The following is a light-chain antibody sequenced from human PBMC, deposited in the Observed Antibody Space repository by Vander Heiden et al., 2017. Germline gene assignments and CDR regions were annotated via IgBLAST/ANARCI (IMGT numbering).Light chain of an antibody. CDR3: THSIKPPST. V-gene: IGKV2D-29*02. Sequence: DVVMTQSPLSLSVTPGQPASISCTSSPSLLCDDGKNWLHWYLQRPGQSPQLLIYDCSNRGSGVPDRFSGSGSGTDFTLNISRAEAEDVGVYYCTHSIKPPSTFGQGTKMDIK. CDR2: DCS. J-gene: IGKJ2*01. CDR1: PSLLCDDGKNW.